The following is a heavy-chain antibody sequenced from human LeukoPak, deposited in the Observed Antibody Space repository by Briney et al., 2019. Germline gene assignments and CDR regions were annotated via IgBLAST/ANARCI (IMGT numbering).Heavy chain of an antibody. Sequence: SETLSLTCTVSGGSISSYYWSWIRQPPGKGLEWIGYIYYSGSTNYNPSLKSRVTISVDTSKNQFSLKLSSVTAADTAVYYCARVSSSSWYSDNWGQGTLVTVSS. CDR2: IYYSGST. CDR1: GGSISSYY. J-gene: IGHJ4*02. V-gene: IGHV4-59*01. CDR3: ARVSSSSWYSDN. D-gene: IGHD6-13*01.